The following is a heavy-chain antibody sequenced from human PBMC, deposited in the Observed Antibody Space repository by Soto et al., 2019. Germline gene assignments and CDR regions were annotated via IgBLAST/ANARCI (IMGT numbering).Heavy chain of an antibody. D-gene: IGHD5-18*01. V-gene: IGHV1-18*01. J-gene: IGHJ4*01. CDR1: GYTFTSSG. CDR3: ASDHVDAEY. Sequence: VQLVQSGAEVKKPGASVKVSCKTSGYTFTSSGISWVRQAPGQGFEWMGSISSYNGSTYYAQNLQGIVIMTTDSSTSTVYMEVRSLRSGDTAVYYCASDHVDAEYWGHGTLVTVSS. CDR2: ISSYNGST.